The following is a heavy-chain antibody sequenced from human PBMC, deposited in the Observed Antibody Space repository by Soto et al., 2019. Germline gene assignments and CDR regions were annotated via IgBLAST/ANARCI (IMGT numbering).Heavy chain of an antibody. CDR3: ARGQRREDWVDP. Sequence: QLQLQESGSGLVKPSQTLSLTCTVSGGSVSSSNYSWSWIRQPPGKGLEWIGYIYHSGSTYYNPSLKSRVTISIDRSKNQFSLKLSSVTAADTAVYYCARGQRREDWVDPWGQGTLVTVSS. D-gene: IGHD1-26*01. CDR1: GGSVSSSNYS. CDR2: IYHSGST. J-gene: IGHJ5*02. V-gene: IGHV4-30-2*01.